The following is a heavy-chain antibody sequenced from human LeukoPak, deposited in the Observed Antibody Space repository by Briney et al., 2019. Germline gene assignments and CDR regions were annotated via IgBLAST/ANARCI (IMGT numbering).Heavy chain of an antibody. J-gene: IGHJ4*02. CDR1: GGSISSYY. CDR2: IYTSGST. V-gene: IGHV4-4*07. D-gene: IGHD3-16*02. CDR3: ARNPTYYDYVWGSYRPGSFDC. Sequence: PSETLSLTCTVSGGSISSYYWSCIRQPAGKGLEWIGRIYTSGSTNYNPSLKSRVTMSVDTSKNQFSLKLSSVTAADTAVYYCARNPTYYDYVWGSYRPGSFDCWGQGTLVTVSS.